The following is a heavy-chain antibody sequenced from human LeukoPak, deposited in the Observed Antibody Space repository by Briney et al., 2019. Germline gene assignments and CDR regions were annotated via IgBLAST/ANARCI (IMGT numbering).Heavy chain of an antibody. Sequence: PGGSLRLSCAASGFTFSSYGMHWVRQAPGKGLEWVAVISYDGSNKYYADSVKGRFTISRDNSKNTLYLQMNSLRAEDTAVYYCAKAQRSLVATIIDYWGQGTLVTVSS. CDR1: GFTFSSYG. CDR3: AKAQRSLVATIIDY. D-gene: IGHD5-12*01. J-gene: IGHJ4*02. CDR2: ISYDGSNK. V-gene: IGHV3-30*18.